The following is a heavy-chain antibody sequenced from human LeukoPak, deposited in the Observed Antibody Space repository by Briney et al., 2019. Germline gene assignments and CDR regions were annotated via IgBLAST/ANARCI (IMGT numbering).Heavy chain of an antibody. Sequence: SETLSLTCTVSGGSISNYYWSWIRQPPGKGLEWIGYIYSSGSGSTNYNPSLQNRLTIPLDTSKNQSSLNLSYVTAADTAVYYCARGDSSSWYWWFDPWGQGTLVTVSS. CDR2: IYSSGSGST. V-gene: IGHV4-59*01. J-gene: IGHJ5*02. CDR3: ARGDSSSWYWWFDP. D-gene: IGHD6-13*01. CDR1: GGSISNYY.